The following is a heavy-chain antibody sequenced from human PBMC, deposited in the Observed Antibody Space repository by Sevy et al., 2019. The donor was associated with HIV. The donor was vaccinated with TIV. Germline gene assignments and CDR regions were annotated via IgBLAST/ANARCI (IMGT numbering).Heavy chain of an antibody. CDR3: ASDAPLLLWFGEAQIYGMDV. Sequence: SETLSLTCTVSGGSIRSYYWSWIRQPAGKGLEWIWRIYISGSTNYNPSLKSRVTMSVDTSKNPFSLKLCSVTAADTAVYYCASDAPLLLWFGEAQIYGMDVWGQGTTVTVSS. D-gene: IGHD3-10*01. J-gene: IGHJ6*02. V-gene: IGHV4-4*07. CDR2: IYISGST. CDR1: GGSIRSYY.